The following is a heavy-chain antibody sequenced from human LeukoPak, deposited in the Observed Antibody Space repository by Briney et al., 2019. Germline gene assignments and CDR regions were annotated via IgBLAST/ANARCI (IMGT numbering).Heavy chain of an antibody. CDR1: GFTFSSYS. Sequence: PGGSLRLSCAASGFTFSSYSMNWVRQAPGKGLEWVSSISSSSSYIYYADSVKGRFTISRDNAKNSLYLQMNSLRAEDTAVYYCARENYYDSSGLPDLDYWGQGTLVTVSS. D-gene: IGHD3-22*01. V-gene: IGHV3-21*01. J-gene: IGHJ4*02. CDR3: ARENYYDSSGLPDLDY. CDR2: ISSSSSYI.